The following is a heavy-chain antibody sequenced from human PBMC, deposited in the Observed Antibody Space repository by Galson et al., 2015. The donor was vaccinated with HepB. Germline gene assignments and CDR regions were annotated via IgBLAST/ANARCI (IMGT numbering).Heavy chain of an antibody. CDR2: IIPIFGTA. CDR3: ARDDYIGVLQAY. V-gene: IGHV1-69*13. J-gene: IGHJ4*02. D-gene: IGHD4-11*01. CDR1: GGTFSSYA. Sequence: SVKVSCKASGGTFSSYAISWVRQAPGQGLEWMGGIIPIFGTANYAQKFQGRVTITADESTSTAYMELSSLRSEDTAVYYCARDDYIGVLQAYWGQGTLVTVSS.